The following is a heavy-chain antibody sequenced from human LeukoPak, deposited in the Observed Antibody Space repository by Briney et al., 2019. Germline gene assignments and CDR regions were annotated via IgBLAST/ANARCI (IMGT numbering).Heavy chain of an antibody. Sequence: ASVKVSCKASGYTFTGYYMHWVRQAPGQGLEWMGWINPNSGGTNYAQKFQGRVTMTRDTSISTAYMELSRLRSDDTAVYYCAGQNYYDSSGNDAFDIWGQGTMVTVSS. J-gene: IGHJ3*02. V-gene: IGHV1-2*02. CDR2: INPNSGGT. D-gene: IGHD3-22*01. CDR3: AGQNYYDSSGNDAFDI. CDR1: GYTFTGYY.